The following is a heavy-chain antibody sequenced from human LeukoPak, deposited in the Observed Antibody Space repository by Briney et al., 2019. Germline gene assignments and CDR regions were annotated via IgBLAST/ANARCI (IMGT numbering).Heavy chain of an antibody. CDR2: IWYDGSNK. Sequence: PGGSLRLSCAASGFTFSSYGMHWVRQAPGKGLEWVAVIWYDGSNKYYADSVKGRFTISRDNSKNTLYLQMNSLRAEDTAVYYCARAAELGYCSSTSCPNWFDPWGQGTLVTVSS. D-gene: IGHD2-2*01. V-gene: IGHV3-33*01. J-gene: IGHJ5*02. CDR3: ARAAELGYCSSTSCPNWFDP. CDR1: GFTFSSYG.